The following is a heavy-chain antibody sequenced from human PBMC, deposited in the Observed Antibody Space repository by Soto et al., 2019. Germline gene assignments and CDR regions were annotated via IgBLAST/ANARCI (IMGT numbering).Heavy chain of an antibody. CDR1: VLNYNTYH. V-gene: IGHV1-3*01. J-gene: IGHJ4*02. D-gene: IGHD5-12*01. Sequence: QVQLVQSGAEMKKPGASVKLSCKTSVLNYNTYHIHWVRQAPGQGLEWMGWINAGNGDTRYSQNFQGRVTLTRDTSESTVYMDLDSLKSEDTVVYYCASAISGYVTWGQGTLVTVSS. CDR2: INAGNGDT. CDR3: ASAISGYVT.